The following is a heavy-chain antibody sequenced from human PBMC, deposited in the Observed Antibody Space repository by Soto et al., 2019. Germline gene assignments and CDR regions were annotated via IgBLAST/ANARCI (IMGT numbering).Heavy chain of an antibody. CDR1: GFIFSNAW. CDR3: VTVLVPAFYYYYMDV. CDR2: IESKTDGGTT. J-gene: IGHJ6*03. D-gene: IGHD2-2*01. Sequence: GGSLRLSCAASGFIFSNAWMGWVRQAPGKGLEWVGHIESKTDGGTTNYAAPVKGRFTISRDDSKNTLYLQMNSLKTEDTAVYYCVTVLVPAFYYYYMDVWGKGTTVTVSS. V-gene: IGHV3-15*04.